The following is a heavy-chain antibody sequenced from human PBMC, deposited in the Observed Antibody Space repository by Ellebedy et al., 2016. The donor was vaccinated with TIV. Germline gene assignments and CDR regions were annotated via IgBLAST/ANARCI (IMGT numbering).Heavy chain of an antibody. J-gene: IGHJ4*02. CDR3: ARDVSWFGELLFDY. V-gene: IGHV4-34*01. D-gene: IGHD3-10*01. Sequence: GSLRLSCAVYGGSFSGYYWSWIRQPPGKGLEWTGEINHSGSTNYNPSLKSRVTISVDTSKNQFSLKLSSVTAADTAVYYCARDVSWFGELLFDYWGQGTLVTVSS. CDR2: INHSGST. CDR1: GGSFSGYY.